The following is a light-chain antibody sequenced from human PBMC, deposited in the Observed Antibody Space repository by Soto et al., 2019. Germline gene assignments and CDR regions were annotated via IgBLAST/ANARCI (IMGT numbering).Light chain of an antibody. CDR1: SGHSSYA. J-gene: IGLJ2*01. CDR3: QTWGTGIHVV. V-gene: IGLV4-69*01. CDR2: LDSDGSH. Sequence: QPVLTQSPSASASLGASVKLTCTLSSGHSSYAIAWHQQQPEKGPRYLMKLDSDGSHTKGDAILDRFSGSSSGAERYLTISSLQSEDEADYYCQTWGTGIHVVFGGGTKLTVL.